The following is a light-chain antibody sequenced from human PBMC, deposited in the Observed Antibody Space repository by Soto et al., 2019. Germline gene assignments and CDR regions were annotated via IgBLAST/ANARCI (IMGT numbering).Light chain of an antibody. V-gene: IGLV2-11*01. J-gene: IGLJ1*01. Sequence: QSALTQPRSVFGSPGQSVTISCTGTSSDVGSYKDVSWYQHHTGKAPKLMIYDVSERPSGVPDRFSGSKSGNTASLTISGLQAEDEANYYCCAYADTFYVFGTGTKLTVL. CDR1: SSDVGSYKD. CDR3: CAYADTFYV. CDR2: DVS.